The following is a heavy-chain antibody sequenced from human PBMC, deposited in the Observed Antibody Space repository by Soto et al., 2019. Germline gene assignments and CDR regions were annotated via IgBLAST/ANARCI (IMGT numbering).Heavy chain of an antibody. CDR3: AREGRRITGATGMAY. Sequence: ASVKVSCKASAYTFTSYGISWVRQAPGQGLEWLGWISGYNGNTNYAPKFQGRVTMTTDTSTSTAYMELRSLRSDDTAVYYCAREGRRITGATGMAYWGQGTLVTVSS. CDR2: ISGYNGNT. D-gene: IGHD6-25*01. V-gene: IGHV1-18*04. J-gene: IGHJ4*02. CDR1: AYTFTSYG.